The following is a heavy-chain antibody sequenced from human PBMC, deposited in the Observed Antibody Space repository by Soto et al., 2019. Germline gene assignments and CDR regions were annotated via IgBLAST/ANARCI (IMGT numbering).Heavy chain of an antibody. Sequence: KGLEWMGGIIPIFGTANYAQKFQGRVTITADESTSTAYMELSSLRSEDTAVYYCATNYPSTAWPRDGPLYYFDNWGQGLLVTVSS. V-gene: IGHV1-69*01. D-gene: IGHD5-18*01. J-gene: IGHJ4*02. CDR2: IIPIFGTA. CDR3: ATNYPSTAWPRDGPLYYFDN.